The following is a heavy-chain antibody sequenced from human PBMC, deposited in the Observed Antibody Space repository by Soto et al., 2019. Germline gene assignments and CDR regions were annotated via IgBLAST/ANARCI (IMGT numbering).Heavy chain of an antibody. V-gene: IGHV4-59*01. Sequence: SETLSVTCSVAGGSSSSYYWSWIRQPPGKGLEWIGYIYYSGSTNYNPSLKSRVTISVDTSKNQFSLKLSSVTAADTAVYYCARETAAPPYYYYYYMDVWGKGTTVTVSS. J-gene: IGHJ6*03. CDR1: GGSSSSYY. CDR2: IYYSGST. D-gene: IGHD2-2*01. CDR3: ARETAAPPYYYYYYMDV.